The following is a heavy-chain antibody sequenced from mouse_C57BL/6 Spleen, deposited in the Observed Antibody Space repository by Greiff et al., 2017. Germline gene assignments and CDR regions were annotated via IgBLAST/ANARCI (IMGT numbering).Heavy chain of an antibody. D-gene: IGHD1-1*01. V-gene: IGHV1-9*01. J-gene: IGHJ1*03. CDR2: ILPGSGST. CDR3: ARSPHYYGSSHWYFDV. Sequence: VQLQQSGAELMKPGASVKLSCKATGYTFTGYWLAWVKQRPGHGLEWIGEILPGSGSTNDNGKFKGKATFTADTSSNTAYMQLSSLTTEDSAIYYCARSPHYYGSSHWYFDVWGTGTTVTVSS. CDR1: GYTFTGYW.